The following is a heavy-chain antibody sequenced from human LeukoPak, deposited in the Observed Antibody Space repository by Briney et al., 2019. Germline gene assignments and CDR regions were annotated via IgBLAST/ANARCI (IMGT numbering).Heavy chain of an antibody. CDR1: GFTFTDYW. Sequence: TGGSLRLSCAASGFTFTDYWMTWVRQAPGKGLGWVANMKQDGSVKYYVDSVKGRFTISRDNAQNSLYLQMNSLRAEDTAVYYCARDEPDYWGQGTLVTVSS. V-gene: IGHV3-7*01. CDR2: MKQDGSVK. CDR3: ARDEPDY. J-gene: IGHJ4*02.